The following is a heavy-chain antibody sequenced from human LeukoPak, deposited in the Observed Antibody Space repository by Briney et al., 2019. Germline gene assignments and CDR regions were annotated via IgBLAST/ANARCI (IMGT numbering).Heavy chain of an antibody. V-gene: IGHV4-34*01. CDR2: INHSGST. CDR3: AREDDYDSSGYYYEPSEYFQH. Sequence: SENLSLNCAVYGGSFSGYYWSWIRQPPGKGLEWIGEINHSGSTNYNPSLKSRVTISVDTSKNQFSLKLSSVTAADTAVYYCAREDDYDSSGYYYEPSEYFQHWGQGTLVTVSS. J-gene: IGHJ1*01. CDR1: GGSFSGYY. D-gene: IGHD3-22*01.